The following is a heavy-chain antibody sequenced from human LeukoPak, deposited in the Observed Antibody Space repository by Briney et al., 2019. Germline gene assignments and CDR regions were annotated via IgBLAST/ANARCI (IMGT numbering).Heavy chain of an antibody. CDR3: ASPRSGYRYTFDY. V-gene: IGHV4-4*09. J-gene: IGHJ4*02. CDR1: AASISNYY. Sequence: SETLSLTCAVSAASISNYYWSWIRQAPGKGLEWIGYISTSGSTNYNPSLKSRVSISLDTSKNRFPLNLNFVTAADTAVYYCASPRSGYRYTFDYWGQGALVTVSS. CDR2: ISTSGST. D-gene: IGHD3-22*01.